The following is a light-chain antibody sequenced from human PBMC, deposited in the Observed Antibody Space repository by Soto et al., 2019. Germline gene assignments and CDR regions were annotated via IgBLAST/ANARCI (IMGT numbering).Light chain of an antibody. Sequence: QSVLTQPPSASGTPGQRVTISCSGSSSNVGSNTVNWYQQLPGTAPKLLIYSNNQRPSGVPDRFSGSKSGTSASLAISGLQSEDEADYYCAAWDHSLNGFYVFGTGTKVTV. V-gene: IGLV1-44*01. CDR2: SNN. J-gene: IGLJ1*01. CDR3: AAWDHSLNGFYV. CDR1: SSNVGSNT.